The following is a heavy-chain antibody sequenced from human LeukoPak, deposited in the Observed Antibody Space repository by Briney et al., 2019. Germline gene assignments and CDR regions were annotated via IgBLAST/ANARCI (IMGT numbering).Heavy chain of an antibody. V-gene: IGHV4-4*02. CDR2: IYHSGST. CDR3: ARGGEADILTGYNPDAFDI. D-gene: IGHD3-9*01. Sequence: SGTLSLTCAVSGGSISSSNWWSWVRQPPGKGLEWIGEIYHSGSTNYNPSLKSRVTISVDKSKNQFSLKLSSVTAADTAVYYCARGGEADILTGYNPDAFDIWGQGTMVTVSS. J-gene: IGHJ3*02. CDR1: GGSISSSNW.